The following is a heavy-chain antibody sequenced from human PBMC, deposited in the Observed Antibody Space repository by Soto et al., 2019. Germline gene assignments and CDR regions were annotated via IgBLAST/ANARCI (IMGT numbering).Heavy chain of an antibody. V-gene: IGHV3-33*01. J-gene: IGHJ6*02. CDR2: IWYDGGNR. D-gene: IGHD6-13*01. CDR1: GFTFSDYA. CDR3: ARDAKSGAAARSYFYYYGLDV. Sequence: QVQLVESGGGVVQPGRSLRLSCTASGFTFSDYAIHWVRQAPGKGLKRLALIWYDGGNRAYADSVKGRFTISRDNSKNTLYLHMNGLRAEDTAVYFCARDAKSGAAARSYFYYYGLDVWGQGTTGTVSS.